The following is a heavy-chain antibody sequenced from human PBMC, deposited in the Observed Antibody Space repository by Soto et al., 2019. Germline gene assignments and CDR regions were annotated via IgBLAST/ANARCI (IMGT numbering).Heavy chain of an antibody. CDR3: ARWEQPLFDY. CDR2: ISSDGNHK. J-gene: IGHJ4*02. CDR1: GDNVSAYT. D-gene: IGHD1-26*01. V-gene: IGHV3-30-3*01. Sequence: QGELVESGGGVVQPGRSLRLSCAASGDNVSAYTMHWVRQAPGKGLEWVAVISSDGNHKYYTDSVKGRFTISRDTSTNTLYLQMNSLRAEDTAVYYCARWEQPLFDYWGQGTLVTVSS.